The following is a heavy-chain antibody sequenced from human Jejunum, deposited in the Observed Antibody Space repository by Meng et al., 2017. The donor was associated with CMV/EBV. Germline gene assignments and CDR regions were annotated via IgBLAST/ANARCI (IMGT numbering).Heavy chain of an antibody. CDR3: ARSGGSTWYEENNWFDP. J-gene: IGHJ5*02. Sequence: FSHTTSGVGVGWIRQPPGKALEWLALVYWDDDKRYNPSLKSRLTITRDTSKNQVVLIMTNMDPVDTATYYCARSGGSTWYEENNWFDPWGQGTLVTVSS. D-gene: IGHD6-13*01. CDR1: FSHTTSGVG. V-gene: IGHV2-5*02. CDR2: VYWDDDK.